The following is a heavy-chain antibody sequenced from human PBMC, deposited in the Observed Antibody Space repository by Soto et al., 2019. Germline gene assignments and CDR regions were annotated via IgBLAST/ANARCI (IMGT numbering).Heavy chain of an antibody. CDR2: ISWNSGSI. CDR3: ATNSSSPAYYFDY. J-gene: IGHJ4*02. V-gene: IGHV3-9*01. Sequence: EVQLVESGGGLVQPGRSLRLSCAASGFTFDDYAMHWVRQAPGKGLEWVSGISWNSGSIGYADSVKGRFTISRDNAKNSLYLQMNSLRAEDTALYHCATNSSSPAYYFDYWGQGTLVTVSS. CDR1: GFTFDDYA. D-gene: IGHD6-6*01.